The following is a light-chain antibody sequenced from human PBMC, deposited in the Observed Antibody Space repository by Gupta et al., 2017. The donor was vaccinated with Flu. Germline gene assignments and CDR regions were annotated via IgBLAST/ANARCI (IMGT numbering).Light chain of an antibody. Sequence: QSAPTQPPSASGSPGQPVTISCTGTGSDVGGYNYVSWFQQHPGKAPKLMIYEVSKRPSGVPDRFSGSKSGNTASLTVSGLQAEDEADYFCSSYAGSSKWVFGGGTKVTVL. CDR2: EVS. CDR1: GSDVGGYNY. CDR3: SSYAGSSKWV. V-gene: IGLV2-8*01. J-gene: IGLJ3*02.